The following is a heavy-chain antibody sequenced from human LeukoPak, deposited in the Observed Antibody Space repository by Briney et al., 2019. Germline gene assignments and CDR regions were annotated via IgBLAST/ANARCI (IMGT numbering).Heavy chain of an antibody. D-gene: IGHD2-21*01. Sequence: PGGSLRLSCAASGFTFSNYAMNWVRQAPGKGLEGGSSISTGATTEYPDSVKGRFTISRDNSKTPLFLQMNSLGAEDTAVYYCAKGSDCSADFCGPDSWGQGTLVTVSS. CDR3: AKGSDCSADFCGPDS. CDR2: ISTGATT. CDR1: GFTFSNYA. V-gene: IGHV3-23*01. J-gene: IGHJ4*02.